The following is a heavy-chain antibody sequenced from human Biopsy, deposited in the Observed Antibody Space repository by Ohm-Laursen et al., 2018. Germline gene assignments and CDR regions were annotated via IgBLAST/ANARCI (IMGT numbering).Heavy chain of an antibody. J-gene: IGHJ4*02. D-gene: IGHD6-6*01. CDR2: IYSSGGT. Sequence: GAPSLTCTGSCGPIISYYWNWIPQPAGEGLGWIGGIYSSGGTKYNPSLKSRVTMSVDTSKKQLSLKVRSVTAADTAVYYCARGEYSSSIFDHWGQGTLVTVSS. V-gene: IGHV4-4*07. CDR1: CGPIISYY. CDR3: ARGEYSSSIFDH.